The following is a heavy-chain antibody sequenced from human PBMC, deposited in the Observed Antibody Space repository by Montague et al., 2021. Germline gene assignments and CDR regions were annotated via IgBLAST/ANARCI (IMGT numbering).Heavy chain of an antibody. CDR2: VRHIGST. CDR3: ASDRGPFDY. J-gene: IGHJ4*02. Sequence: SETLSLTCGVYGGSLSEYYWTWIRQSPEKGLEWIGEVRHIGSTSYNPSLESRVTMSVDKSKNQFSLKLRSVTAADTAVYYCASDRGPFDYWGQGTVVTVSS. D-gene: IGHD3-10*01. CDR1: GGSLSEYY. V-gene: IGHV4-34*01.